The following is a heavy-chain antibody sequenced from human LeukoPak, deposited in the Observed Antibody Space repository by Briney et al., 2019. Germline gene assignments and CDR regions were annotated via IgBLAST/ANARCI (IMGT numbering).Heavy chain of an antibody. J-gene: IGHJ4*02. CDR1: GFTFSSYA. CDR2: ISYDGSNK. Sequence: GGSLRLSCAASGFTFSSYAMHWVRQAPGKGLEWVAVISYDGSNKYYADSVKGRFTISRDNSKNTLYLQMNSLRGEDTAVYYCARGAGQEWLSDYFDCWGQGTLVTVSS. CDR3: ARGAGQEWLSDYFDC. V-gene: IGHV3-30*01. D-gene: IGHD3-3*01.